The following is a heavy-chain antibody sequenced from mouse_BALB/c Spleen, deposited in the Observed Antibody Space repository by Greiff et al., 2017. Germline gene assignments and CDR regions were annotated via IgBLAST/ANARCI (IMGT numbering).Heavy chain of an antibody. V-gene: IGHV1-14*01. Sequence: VQLQQSGPELVKPGASVKMSCKASGYTFTSYVMHWVKQKPGQGLEWIGYINPYNDGTKYNEKFKGKATLTSDKSSSTAYMELSSLTSEDSAVYYCARSVIYYGNAMDYWGQGTSVTVSS. J-gene: IGHJ4*01. CDR1: GYTFTSYV. CDR2: INPYNDGT. CDR3: ARSVIYYGNAMDY. D-gene: IGHD2-1*01.